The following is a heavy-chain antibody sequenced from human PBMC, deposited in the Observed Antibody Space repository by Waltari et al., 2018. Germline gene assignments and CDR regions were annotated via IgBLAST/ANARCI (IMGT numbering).Heavy chain of an antibody. CDR3: ARGRDYYDSSGYYKHDAFDI. V-gene: IGHV4-61*02. J-gene: IGHJ3*02. Sequence: QVQLQESGPGLVKPSQTLSLTCTVSGGSISSGSYYWSWIRQPAGKGLEWLGRIYTSGSTHYNPSLKSRVTISVDTSKNQFSLKLSSVTAADTAVYYCARGRDYYDSSGYYKHDAFDIWGQGTMVTVSS. D-gene: IGHD3-22*01. CDR1: GGSISSGSYY. CDR2: IYTSGST.